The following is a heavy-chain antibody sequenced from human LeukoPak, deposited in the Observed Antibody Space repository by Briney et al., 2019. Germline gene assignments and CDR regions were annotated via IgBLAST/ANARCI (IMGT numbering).Heavy chain of an antibody. Sequence: SETLSLTCAVSGGSISSSNWWSWVRPPPGKGLEWIGETYPCERTNYNPSLRSRVTISVDKSKNQFSLKLSSVTAADTAVYYCARGVQLWLHFDHWGQGTLVTAPS. J-gene: IGHJ4*02. V-gene: IGHV4-4*02. CDR1: GGSISSSNW. D-gene: IGHD5-18*01. CDR3: ARGVQLWLHFDH. CDR2: TYPCERT.